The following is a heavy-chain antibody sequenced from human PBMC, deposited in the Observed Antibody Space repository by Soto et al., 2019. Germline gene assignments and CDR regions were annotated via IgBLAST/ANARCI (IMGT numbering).Heavy chain of an antibody. CDR1: GFTFSDHY. CDR3: ARVGRYCSGGSCYSDWYFDL. CDR2: TRNKANSYTT. D-gene: IGHD2-15*01. J-gene: IGHJ2*01. Sequence: EVQLVESGGGLVQPGGSLRLSCAASGFTFSDHYMDWVRQAPGKGLEWVGRTRNKANSYTTEYAASVKGRFNISRDDSKXSXYXXMNSLKTEDTAVYYCARVGRYCSGGSCYSDWYFDLWGRGTLVTVSS. V-gene: IGHV3-72*01.